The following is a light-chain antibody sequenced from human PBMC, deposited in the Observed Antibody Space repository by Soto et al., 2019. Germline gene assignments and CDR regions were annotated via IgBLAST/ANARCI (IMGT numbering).Light chain of an antibody. Sequence: QSALTQPASVSGSPGQSITISCTGTSTDVGGYTYVSWYQQHPGKAPKLMMYDVSNRPSGVSNRFSGSKSDNTASLTISGLQADDEADYYCSSYTSSSTPYVFGTGTKVTVL. CDR3: SSYTSSSTPYV. J-gene: IGLJ1*01. CDR1: STDVGGYTY. V-gene: IGLV2-14*01. CDR2: DVS.